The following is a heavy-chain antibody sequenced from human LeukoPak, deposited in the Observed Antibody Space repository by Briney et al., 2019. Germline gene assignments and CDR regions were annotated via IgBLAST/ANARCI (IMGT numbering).Heavy chain of an antibody. V-gene: IGHV1-18*01. CDR3: ARDHGDYYGSGSGFNWFDP. CDR1: GYTFTSYG. D-gene: IGHD3-10*01. CDR2: IGAYNGNT. J-gene: IGHJ5*02. Sequence: ASVKVSCKASGYTFTSYGISWVRQAPGQGLEWMGWIGAYNGNTNYAQKLQGRVTMTTDTSTSTAYMELRSLRSDDTAVYYCARDHGDYYGSGSGFNWFDPWGQGTLVTVSS.